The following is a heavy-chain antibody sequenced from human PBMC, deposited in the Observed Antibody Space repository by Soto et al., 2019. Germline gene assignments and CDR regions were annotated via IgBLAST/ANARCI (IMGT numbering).Heavy chain of an antibody. J-gene: IGHJ6*03. CDR3: ARAVVAARLYYYYYMDV. V-gene: IGHV5-51*01. D-gene: IGHD6-6*01. Sequence: GESLKISCKGSGYSFTSYWIGWVRQMPGKGLEWMGIIYPGDSDTRYSPSFQGQVTISADKSISTAYLQWSSLKASDTAMYYCARAVVAARLYYYYYMDVWGKGTTVTAP. CDR2: IYPGDSDT. CDR1: GYSFTSYW.